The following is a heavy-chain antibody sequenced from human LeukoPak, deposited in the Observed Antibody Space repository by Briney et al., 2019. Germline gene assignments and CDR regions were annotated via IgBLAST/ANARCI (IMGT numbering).Heavy chain of an antibody. CDR1: GFIFSSYG. CDR3: ARGNYYDYAFDI. D-gene: IGHD3-22*01. Sequence: GGSLRLSCAASGFIFSSYGMHWVRQAPGKGLEWVAYISYDGNMKDYADSVKGRFTVSRDNSKNTLFLQMNSLRAEDTAVYYCARGNYYDYAFDIWGQGTMVLVSS. J-gene: IGHJ3*02. CDR2: ISYDGNMK. V-gene: IGHV3-30*02.